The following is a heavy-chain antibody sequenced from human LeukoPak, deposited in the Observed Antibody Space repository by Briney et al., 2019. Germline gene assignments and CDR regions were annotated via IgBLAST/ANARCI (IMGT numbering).Heavy chain of an antibody. J-gene: IGHJ4*02. V-gene: IGHV1-69*13. Sequence: SVKVSCKASGGTFSSYAISWVRQAPGQGLEWMGGIIPIFGTANYAQKFQGRVTITADESTSTAYMELSSLRSEDTAVYYCARGREYCSSTSCPFGYWGQGTLVTVPS. CDR3: ARGREYCSSTSCPFGY. CDR2: IIPIFGTA. D-gene: IGHD2-2*01. CDR1: GGTFSSYA.